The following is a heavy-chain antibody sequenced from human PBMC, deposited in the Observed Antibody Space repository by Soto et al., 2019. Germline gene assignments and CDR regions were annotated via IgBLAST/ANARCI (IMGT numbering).Heavy chain of an antibody. D-gene: IGHD3-22*01. Sequence: GGSLRLSCAVSGFTFGSYAMHWVRQAPGKGLGWVAVISYDGSNKYYADSVKGRFTISRDNSKNTLYLQMNSLRAEDTAVYYCARDPDSSGYYVFDYWGQGTLVTVSS. J-gene: IGHJ4*02. CDR3: ARDPDSSGYYVFDY. CDR1: GFTFGSYA. CDR2: ISYDGSNK. V-gene: IGHV3-30-3*01.